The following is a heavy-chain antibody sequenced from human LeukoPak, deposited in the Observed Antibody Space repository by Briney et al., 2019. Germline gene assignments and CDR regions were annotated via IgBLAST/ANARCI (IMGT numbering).Heavy chain of an antibody. CDR3: ARGTAMVTLFNFGGVTLMKYFDY. J-gene: IGHJ4*02. D-gene: IGHD5-18*01. CDR1: GGSFSGYY. CDR2: INHSGST. V-gene: IGHV4-34*01. Sequence: SETLSLTCAVYGGSFSGYYWSWIRQPPGKGLEWIGEINHSGSTNYNPSLKSRVTISVDTSKNQFSLKLSSVTAADTAVYYCARGTAMVTLFNFGGVTLMKYFDYWGQGTLVTVSS.